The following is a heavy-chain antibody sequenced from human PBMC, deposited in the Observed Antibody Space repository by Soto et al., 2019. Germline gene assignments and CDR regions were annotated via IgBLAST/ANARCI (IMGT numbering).Heavy chain of an antibody. CDR3: AGGDCSSTSCYGYYYYGLDV. CDR2: INPNSGGT. V-gene: IGHV1-2*02. Sequence: ASVKVSCKTSGYTFTAHCIHWVRQAPGQGLEWMGWINPNSGGTTYAQKFHARVTMTRDTSISTAYMELSGLTSDDTAIYYCAGGDCSSTSCYGYYYYGLDVWGQGTTVTVSS. D-gene: IGHD2-2*01. CDR1: GYTFTAHC. J-gene: IGHJ6*02.